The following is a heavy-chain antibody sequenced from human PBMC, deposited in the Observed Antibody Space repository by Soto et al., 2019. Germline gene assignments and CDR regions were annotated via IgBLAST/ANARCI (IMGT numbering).Heavy chain of an antibody. D-gene: IGHD6-6*01. CDR1: GGSVSSGSYY. Sequence: SETLSLTCTVSGGSVSSGSYYWSWIRQPPGKGLEWIGYIYYSGSTNYNPSLKSRVTISVDTSKNQFSLKLSSVTAADTAVYYCARWGSPSYYFDYWGQGTLVTVSS. J-gene: IGHJ4*02. CDR3: ARWGSPSYYFDY. CDR2: IYYSGST. V-gene: IGHV4-61*01.